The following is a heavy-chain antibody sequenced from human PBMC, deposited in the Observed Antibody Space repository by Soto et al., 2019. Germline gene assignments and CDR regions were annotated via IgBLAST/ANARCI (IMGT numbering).Heavy chain of an antibody. CDR3: ARAGYYPNNFDY. Sequence: PSETLSLTCTVSGGSISSGDYYWSWIRQPPGKGLEWIGYIYYSGSTYYNPSRKSRVTISVDTSKNQFSLKLSSVTAADTAVYYCARAGYYPNNFDYWGQGTLVTVSS. CDR1: GGSISSGDYY. CDR2: IYYSGST. J-gene: IGHJ4*02. D-gene: IGHD3-22*01. V-gene: IGHV4-30-4*01.